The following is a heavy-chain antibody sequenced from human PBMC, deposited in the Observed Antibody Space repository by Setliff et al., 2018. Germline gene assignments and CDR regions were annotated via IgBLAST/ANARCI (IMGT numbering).Heavy chain of an antibody. D-gene: IGHD2-15*01. CDR2: INPNDGYT. Sequence: ASVTVSCKASGHSLTSNHFHWGRQAPGKGLEWMGTINPNDGYTIYAPAFQGRVAMTTDTSTGTAYMELSGLTPADTAIYYCIVNMVRPVTGLDSWGPGTLVTVSS. CDR3: IVNMVRPVTGLDS. V-gene: IGHV1-46*01. J-gene: IGHJ4*02. CDR1: GHSLTSNH.